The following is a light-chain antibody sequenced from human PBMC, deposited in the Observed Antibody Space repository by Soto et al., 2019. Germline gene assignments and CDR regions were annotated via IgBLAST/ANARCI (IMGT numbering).Light chain of an antibody. CDR3: QQYYATPRT. CDR2: WAS. Sequence: DIVMTQSPDSLAVSLGERATITCNSSQSCFSSYNNKNYLAWYTKQTGQPPKLLLYWASSREFGVPDRLRGSVYGKDLALHLSRVQAEDVAVYDCQQYYATPRTLGQGTKVDI. J-gene: IGKJ1*01. CDR1: QSCFSSYNNKNY. V-gene: IGKV4-1*01.